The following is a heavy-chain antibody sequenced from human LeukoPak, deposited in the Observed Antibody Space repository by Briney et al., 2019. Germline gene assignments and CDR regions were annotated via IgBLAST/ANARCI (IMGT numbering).Heavy chain of an antibody. Sequence: SETLSLTCTVSGGSISSYYWSWIRQPPGKGLEWIGDIYYSGYTNYNPSLKSRVTISVDTSKNQFSLKLSSVTAADTAVYYCARIPRWFGELSFYFDYWGQGTLVTVSS. D-gene: IGHD3-10*01. CDR3: ARIPRWFGELSFYFDY. CDR1: GGSISSYY. J-gene: IGHJ4*02. CDR2: IYYSGYT. V-gene: IGHV4-59*12.